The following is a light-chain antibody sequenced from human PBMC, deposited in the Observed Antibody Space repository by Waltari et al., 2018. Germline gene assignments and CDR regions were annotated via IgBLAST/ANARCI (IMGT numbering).Light chain of an antibody. CDR2: LGS. CDR3: MQALQTPVT. CDR1: QSLLHTYGSNY. V-gene: IGKV2-28*01. Sequence: DIVMTQSPLSLPVTPGEPASISCKSSQSLLHTYGSNYLDWYLQKPGHSLQLLIYLGSNRASVVPDRFSGSGSGTDFTLKISRVEAEDVGVYYCMQALQTPVTCGQGTRLEIK. J-gene: IGKJ5*01.